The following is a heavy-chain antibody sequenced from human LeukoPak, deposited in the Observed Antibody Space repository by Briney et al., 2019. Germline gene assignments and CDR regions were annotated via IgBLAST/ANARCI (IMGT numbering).Heavy chain of an antibody. D-gene: IGHD2-2*01. Sequence: AGGSLRLSXAASGFTFSSYGMHWVCQAPGKGLEWVAFIRYDGSNKYYADSVKGRFTISRDNSKNTLYLQMNSLRAEDTAVYYCARGSVGYCGSTSCSFDYWGQGTLVTVSS. CDR1: GFTFSSYG. V-gene: IGHV3-30*02. J-gene: IGHJ4*02. CDR2: IRYDGSNK. CDR3: ARGSVGYCGSTSCSFDY.